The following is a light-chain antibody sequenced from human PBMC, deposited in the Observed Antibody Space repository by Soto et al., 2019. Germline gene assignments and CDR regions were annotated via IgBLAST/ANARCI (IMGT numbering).Light chain of an antibody. J-gene: IGLJ2*01. Sequence: QSALTEPASVSGSPGQSITISCTGTSSDVGAYNYVSWYQQHPGKVPKLMIYDVSNRTSGVSNSFSGSKSGNTASLTISGLPAEDEADYYCSSYTSSSTQVFGGGTKLTVL. CDR3: SSYTSSSTQV. V-gene: IGLV2-14*01. CDR2: DVS. CDR1: SSDVGAYNY.